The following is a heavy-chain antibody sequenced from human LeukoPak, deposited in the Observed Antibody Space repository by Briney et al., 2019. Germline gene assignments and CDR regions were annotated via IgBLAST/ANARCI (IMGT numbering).Heavy chain of an antibody. D-gene: IGHD3-22*01. Sequence: GGSLRLSCTASGFTFGDYAMSWVRQAPGKGLEWVGFNRSKAYGGTTEYAASVKGRFTISRDDSKSIAYLQMNSLKTEDTAVYYCAKDPQLYDSSGYYDYWGQGTLVTVSS. V-gene: IGHV3-49*04. J-gene: IGHJ4*02. CDR1: GFTFGDYA. CDR3: AKDPQLYDSSGYYDY. CDR2: NRSKAYGGTT.